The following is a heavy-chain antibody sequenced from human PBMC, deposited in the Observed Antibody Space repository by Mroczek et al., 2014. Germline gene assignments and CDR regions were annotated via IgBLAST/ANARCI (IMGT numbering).Heavy chain of an antibody. D-gene: IGHD1-26*01. V-gene: IGHV3-33*01. CDR2: IWYDGSNK. CDR3: ARDEWELTFIFDY. Sequence: QVQLQESGGGVVQPGRSLRLSCAASGFTFSSYGMHWVRQAPGKGLEWVAVIWYDGSNKYYADSVKGRFTISRDNSKNTLYLQMNSLRAEDTAVYYCARDEWELTFIFDYWGQGTLVTVSS. CDR1: GFTFSSYG. J-gene: IGHJ4*02.